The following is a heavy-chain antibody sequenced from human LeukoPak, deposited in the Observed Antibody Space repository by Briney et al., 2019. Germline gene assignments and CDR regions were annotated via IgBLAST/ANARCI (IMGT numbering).Heavy chain of an antibody. Sequence: SETLSLTCSVSGASISSYYWTWIRQPAGKGLEWIGRFSTTWSTSDNPSLKSRVTMSVDTSKNQFSLRLSSVTAADTAVYYCARVDGGSTGILHTWGQGTLVTVSS. J-gene: IGHJ5*02. CDR1: GASISSYY. D-gene: IGHD7-27*01. CDR3: ARVDGGSTGILHT. CDR2: FSTTWST. V-gene: IGHV4-4*07.